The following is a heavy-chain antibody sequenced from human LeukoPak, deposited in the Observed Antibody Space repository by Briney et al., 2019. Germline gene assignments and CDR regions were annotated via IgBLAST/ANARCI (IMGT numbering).Heavy chain of an antibody. CDR2: ISSSGTI. CDR3: ARDQNHYVWGTYRYNPFDY. D-gene: IGHD3-16*02. J-gene: IGHJ4*02. CDR1: GFTFSSYE. Sequence: GGSLRLSCAASGFTFSSYEMNWVRQAPGQGLEWISYISSSGTIYYADSVKGRFTISGDNAKNSLYLEMYSLRDEDTAVYYCARDQNHYVWGTYRYNPFDYWGQGTLVTVSS. V-gene: IGHV3-48*03.